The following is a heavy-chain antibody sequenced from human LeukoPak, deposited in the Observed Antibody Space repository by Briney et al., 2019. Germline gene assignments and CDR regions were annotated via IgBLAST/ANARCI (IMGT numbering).Heavy chain of an antibody. Sequence: GGSLRLSCAASGFSFSDYYMTWIRQAPGKGLEWVSYISSSGSTIYYADSVKGRFTISRDNSKNTLYLQMNSLRAEDTAVYYCAKDSYSGSYYLFDYWGQGTLVTVSS. CDR2: ISSSGSTI. D-gene: IGHD1-26*01. V-gene: IGHV3-11*01. J-gene: IGHJ4*02. CDR3: AKDSYSGSYYLFDY. CDR1: GFSFSDYY.